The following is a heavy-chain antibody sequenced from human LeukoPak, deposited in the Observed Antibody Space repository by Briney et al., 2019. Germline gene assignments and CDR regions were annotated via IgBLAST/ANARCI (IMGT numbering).Heavy chain of an antibody. CDR1: GGTFSSYT. CDR3: ARAKQGYCSSTSCPRSFDP. J-gene: IGHJ5*02. V-gene: IGHV1-69*02. CDR2: IIPILGIA. Sequence: GSSVKVSCKASGGTFSSYTISWVRQAPGQGLEGMGRIIPILGIANYAQKFQGRATITADKSTSTAYMELSSLRSEDTAVYYCARAKQGYCSSTSCPRSFDPWGQGTLVTVSS. D-gene: IGHD2-2*01.